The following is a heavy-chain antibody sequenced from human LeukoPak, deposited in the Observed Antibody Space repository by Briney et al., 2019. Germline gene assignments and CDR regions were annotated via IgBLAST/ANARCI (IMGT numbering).Heavy chain of an antibody. CDR2: ITESGGGT. CDR1: GFTFGSYA. D-gene: IGHD6-25*01. V-gene: IGHV3-23*01. J-gene: IGHJ4*02. CDR3: AKGSAAGRPYYFDC. Sequence: GGSLRLSGAASGFTFGSYAMSWVRQAPGKGLEWVSAITESGGGTYNADSVKGRFTISRDNSKKTLFLQMNSLRAEDTAIYYCAKGSAAGRPYYFDCWGQGTLVTVSS.